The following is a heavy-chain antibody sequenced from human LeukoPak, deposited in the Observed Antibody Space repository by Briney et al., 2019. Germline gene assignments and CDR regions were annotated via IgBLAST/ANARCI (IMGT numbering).Heavy chain of an antibody. CDR2: IYPGDSDT. J-gene: IGHJ5*02. D-gene: IGHD2-2*01. CDR1: GYSFTSYW. V-gene: IGHV5-51*01. Sequence: GESLKISCKGSGYSFTSYWIGRVRQMPGKGLEWMGIIYPGDSDTRYSPPFQGQVTISADKSISTAYLQWSSLKASDTAMYYCARLGRSRPPYEYCSSTSCRDWFDPWGQGTLVTVSS. CDR3: ARLGRSRPPYEYCSSTSCRDWFDP.